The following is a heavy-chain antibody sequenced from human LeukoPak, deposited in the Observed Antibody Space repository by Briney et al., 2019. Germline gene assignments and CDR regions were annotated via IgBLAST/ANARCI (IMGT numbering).Heavy chain of an antibody. Sequence: PGGSLRLSCAASGFXVSSNYMSWVRQAPGKGLEWVSVIYSGGSTYYADSVKGRFTISRHNSKNTLYLQMNSLRAEDTAVYYCATGVQKNYGSGSREYYFDYWGQGTLVTVSS. J-gene: IGHJ4*02. CDR3: ATGVQKNYGSGSREYYFDY. CDR1: GFXVSSNY. CDR2: IYSGGST. D-gene: IGHD3-10*01. V-gene: IGHV3-53*04.